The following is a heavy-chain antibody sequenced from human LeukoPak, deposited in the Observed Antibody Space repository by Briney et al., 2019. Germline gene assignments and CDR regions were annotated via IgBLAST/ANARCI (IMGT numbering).Heavy chain of an antibody. Sequence: GASVKVSCKASGYTFTSYGISWVRQAPGQGLEWMGWISAYNGNTNYAQKLQGRVTITADESTSTAYMELSSLRSEDTAVYYCARAYCSGGSCFPLPYYYYYMDVWGKGTTVTISS. CDR1: GYTFTSYG. J-gene: IGHJ6*03. CDR3: ARAYCSGGSCFPLPYYYYYMDV. V-gene: IGHV1-18*01. D-gene: IGHD2-15*01. CDR2: ISAYNGNT.